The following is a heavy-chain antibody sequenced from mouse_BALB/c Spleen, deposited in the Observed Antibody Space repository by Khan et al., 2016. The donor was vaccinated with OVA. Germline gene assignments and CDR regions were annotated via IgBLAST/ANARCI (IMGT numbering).Heavy chain of an antibody. CDR2: ISSGGST. V-gene: IGHV5-6-5*01. D-gene: IGHD1-1*01. J-gene: IGHJ2*01. CDR3: ARGPYYGSSPCYFDY. CDR1: GFTFSSYD. Sequence: GELVESGGGLVKPGGSLKLSCAASGFTFSSYDMSWVRQTPEKRLAWVASISSGGSTYYPDSVKGRFTISRDNVRNILSLQMSSLRSEDTAMYYCARGPYYGSSPCYFDYWGQGTTLTVSS.